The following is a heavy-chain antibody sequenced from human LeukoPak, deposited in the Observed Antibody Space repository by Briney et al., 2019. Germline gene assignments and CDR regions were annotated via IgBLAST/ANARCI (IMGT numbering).Heavy chain of an antibody. CDR2: FDPEDSET. D-gene: IGHD2-2*01. CDR1: GYTLTELS. J-gene: IGHJ3*02. CDR3: ATFNIVVVPAVDDAFDI. Sequence: ASVKVSCKVSGYTLTELSMHWVRQAPGKGLEWMGGFDPEDSETIYAQKFQGRVTMTEDTSTDTAYMELSSLRSEDTAVYYCATFNIVVVPAVDDAFDIWGQGTMVTVSS. V-gene: IGHV1-24*01.